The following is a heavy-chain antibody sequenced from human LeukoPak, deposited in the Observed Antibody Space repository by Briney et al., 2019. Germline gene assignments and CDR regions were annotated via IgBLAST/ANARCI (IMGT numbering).Heavy chain of an antibody. V-gene: IGHV3-30-3*01. CDR1: GFSFSSSA. Sequence: GRSLRLSCAASGFSFSSSAMHWVRQAPGKGLEWVAVISYDGINKFYTHSVKGRFTISRDNSRNTLYLQMNSLRAEGTAVYFCARGPSAYSSEADYWGQGTLVTVSS. CDR2: ISYDGINK. D-gene: IGHD3-10*01. J-gene: IGHJ4*02. CDR3: ARGPSAYSSEADY.